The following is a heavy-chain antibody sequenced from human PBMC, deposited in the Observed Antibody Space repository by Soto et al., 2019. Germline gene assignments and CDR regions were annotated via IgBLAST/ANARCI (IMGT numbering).Heavy chain of an antibody. CDR3: ARDRDPTFFDY. Sequence: ASVKVSCKTSGYTFSGYYMHWMRQAPGQGLEWMGWINPNSSGTIYAQKFQGRVAMTRGTSISTAYMELSGLRSDDTAVYYCARDRDPTFFDYWGQGTLVTVSS. V-gene: IGHV1-2*02. J-gene: IGHJ4*02. D-gene: IGHD3-10*01. CDR1: GYTFSGYY. CDR2: INPNSSGT.